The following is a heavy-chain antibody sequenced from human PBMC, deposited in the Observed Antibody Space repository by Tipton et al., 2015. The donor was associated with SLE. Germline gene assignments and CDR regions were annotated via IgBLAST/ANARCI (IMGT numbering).Heavy chain of an antibody. Sequence: TLSLTCTISGVSISRHYWNWIRQAPGKGLEWIGGIFYTGNTCYNPSLKSRVLVSLDSSKNQFSLKLTSVTAADTAVYYCARLHRDGYKNRDYWGQGTLVTVSS. CDR3: ARLHRDGYKNRDY. CDR2: IFYTGNT. J-gene: IGHJ4*02. D-gene: IGHD5-24*01. V-gene: IGHV4-59*11. CDR1: GVSISRHY.